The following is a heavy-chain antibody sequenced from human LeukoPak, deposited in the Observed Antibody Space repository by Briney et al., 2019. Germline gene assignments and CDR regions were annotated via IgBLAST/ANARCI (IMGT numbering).Heavy chain of an antibody. CDR2: IYYSGST. J-gene: IGHJ4*02. CDR3: ARDRKPYYYDSSGYYFDY. V-gene: IGHV4-39*07. D-gene: IGHD3-22*01. Sequence: PSETLSLTCTVSGGSITSDAYYWGWIRQPPGKGLEWIGSIYYSGSTYYNPSLKSRVTISVDTSKNQFSLKLSSVTAADTAVYYCARDRKPYYYDSSGYYFDYWGQGTLVTVSS. CDR1: GGSITSDAYY.